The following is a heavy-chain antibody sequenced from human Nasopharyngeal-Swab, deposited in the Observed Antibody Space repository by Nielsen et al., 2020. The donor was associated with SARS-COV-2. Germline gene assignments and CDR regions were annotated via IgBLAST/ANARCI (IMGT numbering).Heavy chain of an antibody. V-gene: IGHV3-23*01. J-gene: IGHJ4*02. CDR3: ARGWSNYGGDIHY. CDR1: GFTFTTYA. D-gene: IGHD4-23*01. Sequence: GGSLRLSCVASGFTFTTYAMNWVRQAQGKGLEWVSSINGDAKETFYADSVRGRFTISRDNSGNALYLQMNSLRADDTALYYCARGWSNYGGDIHYWGQRTLVTVAS. CDR2: INGDAKET.